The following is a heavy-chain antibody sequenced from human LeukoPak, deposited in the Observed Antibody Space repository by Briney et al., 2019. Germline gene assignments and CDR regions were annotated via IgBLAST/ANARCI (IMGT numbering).Heavy chain of an antibody. V-gene: IGHV4-34*01. CDR3: ASREYYDSSGYSDAFDI. CDR2: INHSGST. D-gene: IGHD3-22*01. J-gene: IGHJ3*02. Sequence: SETLSLTCAVYGGSFSGYYWSWIRQPPGKGLEWIGEINHSGSTNYNPSLKSRVTITVDTSKNQFSLKLSSVTVADTAVYYCASREYYDSSGYSDAFDIWGQGTMVTVSS. CDR1: GGSFSGYY.